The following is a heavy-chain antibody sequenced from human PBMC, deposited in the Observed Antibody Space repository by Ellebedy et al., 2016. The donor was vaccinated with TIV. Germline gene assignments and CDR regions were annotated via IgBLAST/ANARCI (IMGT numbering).Heavy chain of an antibody. CDR3: AKGTYYYDSSGYWDY. V-gene: IGHV3-11*05. D-gene: IGHD3-22*01. J-gene: IGHJ4*02. Sequence: SVKGRFTISRDNAKNSLYLQLNSLRAEDTAVYYCAKGTYYYDSSGYWDYWGQGTLVTVSS.